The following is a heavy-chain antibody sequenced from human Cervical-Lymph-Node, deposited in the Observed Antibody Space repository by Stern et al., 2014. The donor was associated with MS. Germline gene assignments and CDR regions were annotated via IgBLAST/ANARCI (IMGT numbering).Heavy chain of an antibody. J-gene: IGHJ4*02. Sequence: QVQLQQWGAGLLKPSETLSLTCAVYGGSFSGYYWSWIRQPPGKGLERIGEINHSGSTNYNPSLKSRVTISVDTSKNQFSLKLSSVTAADTAVYYCARDKPRIAAAGRLYYFDYWGQGTLVTVSS. V-gene: IGHV4-34*01. D-gene: IGHD6-13*01. CDR1: GGSFSGYY. CDR2: INHSGST. CDR3: ARDKPRIAAAGRLYYFDY.